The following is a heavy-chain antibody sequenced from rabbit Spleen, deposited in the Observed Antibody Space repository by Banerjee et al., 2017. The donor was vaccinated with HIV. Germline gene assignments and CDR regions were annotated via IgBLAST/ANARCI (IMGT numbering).Heavy chain of an antibody. J-gene: IGHJ6*01. Sequence: QSLEESGGDLVQPEGSLTLTCTASGFSFSSSYYMCWVRQAPGKGLEWIACMDAGSSGFTYFASWAKGRFTISKTSSTTVTLQMTSLTVADTATYFCARDTGSSFSSYGMDLWGQGTLVTVS. CDR2: MDAGSSGFT. V-gene: IGHV1S40*01. D-gene: IGHD8-1*01. CDR3: ARDTGSSFSSYGMDL. CDR1: GFSFSSSYY.